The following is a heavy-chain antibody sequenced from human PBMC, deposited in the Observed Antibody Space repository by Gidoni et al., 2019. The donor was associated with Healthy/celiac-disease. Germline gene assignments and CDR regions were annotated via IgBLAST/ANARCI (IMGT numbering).Heavy chain of an antibody. CDR3: ARDGGLYCSSTSCYYY. CDR2: ISSSSSYI. V-gene: IGHV3-21*01. CDR1: GFTFSRYS. Sequence: EVQLVESGGGLVKPGGSLRLSCAASGFTFSRYSMNWVRQAPGKGLEWVSSISSSSSYIYYADSVKGRFTISRDNAKNSLYLQMNSLRAEDTAVYYCARDGGLYCSSTSCYYYWGQGTLVTVSS. J-gene: IGHJ4*02. D-gene: IGHD2-2*01.